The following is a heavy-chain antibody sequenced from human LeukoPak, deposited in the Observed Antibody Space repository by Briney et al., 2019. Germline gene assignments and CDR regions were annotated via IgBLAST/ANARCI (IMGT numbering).Heavy chain of an antibody. V-gene: IGHV3-74*01. CDR2: INSDGSST. CDR3: ARDRYYVSDY. J-gene: IGHJ4*02. CDR1: GFAFNTYW. D-gene: IGHD3-10*02. Sequence: TGGSLRLSCAASGFAFNTYWMHWVRQTPGKGLVWVSRINSDGSSTVYADSVKGRFTISRDNAENTLYLQMNSLTAEDTAVYYCARDRYYVSDYWGQGTLVTVSS.